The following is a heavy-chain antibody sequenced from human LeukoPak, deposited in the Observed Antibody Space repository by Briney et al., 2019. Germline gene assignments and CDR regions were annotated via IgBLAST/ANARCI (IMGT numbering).Heavy chain of an antibody. Sequence: GGSLRLSCAASGFTFSSYSMNWVRQAPGKGLEWVSSISSSSSYIYYADSVKGRFTISRDNAKNSLYLQMNSLRAEDTALYYCARDLPKQLLWFGELLYMAFDIWGQGTMVTVSS. V-gene: IGHV3-21*04. J-gene: IGHJ3*02. D-gene: IGHD3-10*01. CDR3: ARDLPKQLLWFGELLYMAFDI. CDR1: GFTFSSYS. CDR2: ISSSSSYI.